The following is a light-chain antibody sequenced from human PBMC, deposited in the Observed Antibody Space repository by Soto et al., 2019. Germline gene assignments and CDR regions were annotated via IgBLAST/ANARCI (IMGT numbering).Light chain of an antibody. V-gene: IGLV2-23*01. J-gene: IGLJ1*01. Sequence: QSALTQPASVSGSPGQSITISCTGTSSDVGSYNLVSWYQQYPGKAPKLIIYEGSRRPSGVSNRFSGSKSGNTASLTISGLQADDEADYCCCSYAGSSTYSFGTGTKVTVL. CDR3: CSYAGSSTYS. CDR2: EGS. CDR1: SSDVGSYNL.